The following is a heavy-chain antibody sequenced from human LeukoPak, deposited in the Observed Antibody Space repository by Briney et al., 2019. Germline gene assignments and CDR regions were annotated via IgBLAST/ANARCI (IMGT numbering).Heavy chain of an antibody. J-gene: IGHJ4*02. CDR1: GYTFTSYA. CDR2: ISAYNGNT. V-gene: IGHV1-18*01. Sequence: VASVTVSFKASGYTFTSYAMHWVRQAPGQGLEWMGWISAYNGNTNYAQKLQGRVTMTTDTSTSTAYMELRSLRSDDTAVYYCAREMATIFDYWGQGTLVTVSS. D-gene: IGHD5-24*01. CDR3: AREMATIFDY.